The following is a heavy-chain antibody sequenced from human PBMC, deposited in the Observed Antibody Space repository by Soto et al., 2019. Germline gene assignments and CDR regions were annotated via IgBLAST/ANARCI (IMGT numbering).Heavy chain of an antibody. CDR3: ATVRFWYNYDMDV. J-gene: IGHJ6*02. D-gene: IGHD3-3*01. V-gene: IGHV3-15*07. CDR1: GLSFSNAW. CDR2: IKSKSDGGTT. Sequence: GESLKISCAASGLSFSNAWMNWVRQAPGKGLEWVGRIKSKSDGGTTDYAAPVKGRFIISRDDSKNTLYLQMDSLKTEDTAVYYCATVRFWYNYDMDVWGQGTTVTVSS.